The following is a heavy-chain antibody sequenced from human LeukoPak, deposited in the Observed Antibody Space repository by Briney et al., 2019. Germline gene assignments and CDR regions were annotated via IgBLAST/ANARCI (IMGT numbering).Heavy chain of an antibody. V-gene: IGHV3-23*01. J-gene: IGHJ4*02. CDR3: AKRTDMVWPWDY. D-gene: IGHD5-18*01. CDR1: GFTFSDYA. Sequence: GGSLRLSCAASGFTFSDYAMTWVRQAPGKGLEWVSAISGSGDTTYYADSVKGRFTISRDNSKNTLYLQMNSLGVEDTAIYYCAKRTDMVWPWDYWGQGTLVTVSS. CDR2: ISGSGDTT.